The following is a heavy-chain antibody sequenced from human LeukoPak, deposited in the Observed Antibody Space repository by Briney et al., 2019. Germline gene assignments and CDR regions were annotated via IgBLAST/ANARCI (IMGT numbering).Heavy chain of an antibody. CDR2: ISINGRST. V-gene: IGHV3-64D*06. J-gene: IGHJ3*02. CDR3: VKESRVVRGVIMDAFDM. Sequence: PGGSLRLSCSASGFTFSSYAMHWVRQAPGKGLVSVSGISINGRSTAYADSVKGIFTISRDNSKITVYLQMSGLRAEDTAVYYCVKESRVVRGVIMDAFDMWGQGTMVTVSS. CDR1: GFTFSSYA. D-gene: IGHD3-10*01.